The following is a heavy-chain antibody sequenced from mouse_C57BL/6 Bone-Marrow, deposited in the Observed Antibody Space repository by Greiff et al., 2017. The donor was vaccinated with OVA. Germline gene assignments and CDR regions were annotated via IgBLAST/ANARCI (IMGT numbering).Heavy chain of an antibody. J-gene: IGHJ3*01. CDR3: AREGDPAWFAY. CDR2: IYPRSGNT. Sequence: VQLMESGAELARPGASVKLSCKASGYTFTSYGISWVKQRTGQGLEWIGEIYPRSGNTYYNEKFKGKATLTADKSSSTAYMELRSLTSEDSAVYFCAREGDPAWFAYWGQGTLVTVSA. D-gene: IGHD3-3*01. CDR1: GYTFTSYG. V-gene: IGHV1-81*01.